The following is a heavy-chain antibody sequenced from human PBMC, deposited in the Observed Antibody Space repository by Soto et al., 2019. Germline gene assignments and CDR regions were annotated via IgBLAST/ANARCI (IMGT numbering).Heavy chain of an antibody. J-gene: IGHJ5*02. CDR3: MRPSTQTRFWNWFDP. Sequence: EVRLVESGGRLVKPGESLRLSCIASGFPLSTYTMHWVRQAPGRGLEWVASISESRSSIYYADSVKGRFTISRDTANNSLFLQMNSLTAADTAIYYCMRPSTQTRFWNWFDPWGQGTLVTVSS. V-gene: IGHV3-21*02. CDR2: ISESRSSI. CDR1: GFPLSTYT.